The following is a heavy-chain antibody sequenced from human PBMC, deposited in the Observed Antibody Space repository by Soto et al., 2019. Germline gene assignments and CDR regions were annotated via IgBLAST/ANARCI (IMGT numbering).Heavy chain of an antibody. Sequence: QVQLVQSGAEVKKPGSSVKVSCKSSGGTFSHYAITWVRQAPGQGLEWMGGIVPVSGTTDYAEKFRGRVTITADKITTTAYMELTSLQSGDTAVYYCTRARGYCSGTGCYSGFWGQGTLVTVSS. D-gene: IGHD2-2*02. J-gene: IGHJ4*02. CDR2: IVPVSGTT. V-gene: IGHV1-69*06. CDR1: GGTFSHYA. CDR3: TRARGYCSGTGCYSGF.